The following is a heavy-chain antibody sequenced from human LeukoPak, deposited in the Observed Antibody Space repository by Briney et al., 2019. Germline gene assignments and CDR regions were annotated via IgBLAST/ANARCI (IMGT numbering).Heavy chain of an antibody. V-gene: IGHV3-23*01. CDR1: GFTFSSYA. CDR3: AKDRGEQLWLSFPIDY. J-gene: IGHJ4*02. CDR2: ISGSGDST. Sequence: GGSLRLSCAASGFTFSSYAMSWVRQAPGKGLEWVSTISGSGDSTYYADSVKGRFTVFRDNSKNTLYLQMNSLRAEDTAVYYCAKDRGEQLWLSFPIDYWGQGTLVTVSS. D-gene: IGHD5-18*01.